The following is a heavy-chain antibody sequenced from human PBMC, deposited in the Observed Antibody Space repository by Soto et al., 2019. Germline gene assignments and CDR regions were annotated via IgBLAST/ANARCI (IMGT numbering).Heavy chain of an antibody. Sequence: GGSLRLSCAASGFTFHSYDMHWVRQATGKGLEWVSGIGTAGETYYLGSVKGRFTISRENAENSLYLHMNTLRAGDTAVYYCARVIFGDYYGMDVWGQGTTVTVSS. J-gene: IGHJ6*02. D-gene: IGHD3-3*01. CDR3: ARVIFGDYYGMDV. V-gene: IGHV3-13*01. CDR2: IGTAGET. CDR1: GFTFHSYD.